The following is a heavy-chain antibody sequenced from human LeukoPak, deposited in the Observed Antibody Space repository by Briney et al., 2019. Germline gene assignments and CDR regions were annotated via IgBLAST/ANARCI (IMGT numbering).Heavy chain of an antibody. J-gene: IGHJ4*02. CDR3: ARGQGGNYYLNYFDY. CDR1: GGSFSTYY. D-gene: IGHD1-26*01. V-gene: IGHV4-59*01. Sequence: SETLSLTCTGTGGSFSTYYWSWIRQPPGKGLEWIGHFYYSGSTNYNPSLKSRVTISVDTSRNPFSLKLTSVTAAETAVYYCARGQGGNYYLNYFDYWGQGALVTVSS. CDR2: FYYSGST.